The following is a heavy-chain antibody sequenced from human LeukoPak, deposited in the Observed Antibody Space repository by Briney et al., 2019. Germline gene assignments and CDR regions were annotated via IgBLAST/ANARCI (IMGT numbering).Heavy chain of an antibody. CDR3: AREGIAAAGPFDY. Sequence: PGGSLKLSCAASGFTFSSYEMNWVRQAPGKGLAWVSYISSSGGAIYYADSVKGRFTISRDNAKNSLYLQMNSLRAEDTAVYYCAREGIAAAGPFDYRGQGTLVTVSS. CDR2: ISSSGGAI. CDR1: GFTFSSYE. V-gene: IGHV3-48*03. D-gene: IGHD6-13*01. J-gene: IGHJ4*02.